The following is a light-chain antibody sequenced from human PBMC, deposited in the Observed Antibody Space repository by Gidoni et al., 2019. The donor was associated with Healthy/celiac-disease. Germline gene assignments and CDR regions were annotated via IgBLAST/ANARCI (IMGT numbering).Light chain of an antibody. CDR1: QSVSSSD. V-gene: IGKV3-20*01. Sequence: IVLTPSPGTLSLSPGERTTLPCRASQSVSSSDLAWYQQKPGQAPRLLISGASSRATGIPDRFSGSGSGTDFTLTISRLEPEDFAVYYCQQYGSSPWTFGQGTKVEIK. CDR2: GAS. CDR3: QQYGSSPWT. J-gene: IGKJ1*01.